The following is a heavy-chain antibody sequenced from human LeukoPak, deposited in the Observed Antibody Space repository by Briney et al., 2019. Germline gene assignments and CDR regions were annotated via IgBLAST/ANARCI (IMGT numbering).Heavy chain of an antibody. CDR2: ISAYNGNT. D-gene: IGHD2-15*01. J-gene: IGHJ4*02. V-gene: IGHV1-18*01. CDR1: GYTFTSYS. Sequence: ASLKVSCKASGYTFTSYSISWVRQAPGQGLEWMGWISAYNGNTIYAQKVKGRVTMTTDTSTSTAYMELRSLKSDDTAVYYCARASYCSGGSCYSDYWGQGTLVTVSP. CDR3: ARASYCSGGSCYSDY.